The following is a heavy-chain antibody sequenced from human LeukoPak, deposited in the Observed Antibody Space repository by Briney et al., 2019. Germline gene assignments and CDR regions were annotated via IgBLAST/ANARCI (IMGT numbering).Heavy chain of an antibody. J-gene: IGHJ4*02. CDR1: GFTFSSYS. D-gene: IGHD4-17*01. CDR2: ISSSGSTI. CDR3: ARVTIGDYVDY. Sequence: GGSLRLSCAASGFTFSSYSMNWVRQAPGKGLEWVSYISSSGSTIYYADSVKGRFTISRDNAKNSLYLQMNSLRAEDTAVYYCARVTIGDYVDYWGQGTLVTVSS. V-gene: IGHV3-48*04.